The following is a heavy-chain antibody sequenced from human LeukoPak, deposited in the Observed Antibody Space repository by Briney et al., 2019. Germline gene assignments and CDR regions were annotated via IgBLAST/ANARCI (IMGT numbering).Heavy chain of an antibody. V-gene: IGHV4-39*01. CDR3: ARKDPTTVTTTQGYFDL. CDR1: GGSISSSSYY. CDR2: IYYSGST. Sequence: SETLSLTCTVSGGSISSSSYYWGWIRQPPGKGLEWIGSIYYSGSTYYNPSLKSRVTISVDTSKNQFSLKLSSVTAADTAVYYCARKDPTTVTTTQGYFDLWGRGTLVTVSS. D-gene: IGHD4-17*01. J-gene: IGHJ2*01.